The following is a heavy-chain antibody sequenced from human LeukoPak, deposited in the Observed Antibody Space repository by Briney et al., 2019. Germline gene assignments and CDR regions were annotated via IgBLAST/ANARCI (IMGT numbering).Heavy chain of an antibody. CDR1: GFTFSSYS. CDR3: ARDRSGWYYFDY. J-gene: IGHJ4*02. CDR2: ISSSSSYI. Sequence: GGSLRLSCAASGFTFSSYSMNWVRQAPGKGLEWVSSISSSSSYIYYADSVKGRFTISRDNAKNSLYLQMNSLRAEDTAVYYCARDRSGWYYFDYWGQGTLVTVSS. V-gene: IGHV3-21*01. D-gene: IGHD6-19*01.